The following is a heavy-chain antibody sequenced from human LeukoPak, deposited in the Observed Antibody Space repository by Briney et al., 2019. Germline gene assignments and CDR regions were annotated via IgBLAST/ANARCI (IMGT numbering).Heavy chain of an antibody. J-gene: IGHJ4*01. CDR3: ASTIGFTAFGGVDG. Sequence: SETLSLTCTVSGGSISSVRYYWSWIRQQPGKGLEWIGYIYYSGSTYYNPSVKSRAIISIDTSNNQFSLTLRSVTAADTALYYCASTIGFTAFGGVDGWGRGTLVTVSS. CDR1: GGSISSVRYY. V-gene: IGHV4-31*03. D-gene: IGHD2/OR15-2a*01. CDR2: IYYSGST.